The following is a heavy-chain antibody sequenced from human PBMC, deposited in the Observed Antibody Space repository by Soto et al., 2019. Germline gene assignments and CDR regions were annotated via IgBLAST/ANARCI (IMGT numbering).Heavy chain of an antibody. CDR3: ARQLYRSYDFWSGARARGHNWFDP. J-gene: IGHJ5*02. D-gene: IGHD3-3*01. Sequence: TLSLTCTVSGGSISSGGYYWSWIRQHPGKGLEWIGYIYYSGSTYYNPSLKSRVTISVDTSKNQFSLKLSSVTAADTAVYYCARQLYRSYDFWSGARARGHNWFDPWGQGTLVTVSS. V-gene: IGHV4-31*02. CDR1: GGSISSGGYY. CDR2: IYYSGST.